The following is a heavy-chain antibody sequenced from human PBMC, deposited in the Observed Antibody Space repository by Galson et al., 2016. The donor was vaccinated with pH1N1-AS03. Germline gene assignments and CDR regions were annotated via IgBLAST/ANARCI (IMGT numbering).Heavy chain of an antibody. CDR3: ARLSSNSGSFGYLDY. CDR1: GFSFSYSG. Sequence: SLRLSCAASGFSFSYSGLSWVRQAPGKGLEWVASISGSRSYIYYGESMKGRFTISRDNAKKSLYLEISGLRAEDTAVYYCARLSSNSGSFGYLDYWGQGTLVSVSS. V-gene: IGHV3-21*01. CDR2: ISGSRSYI. J-gene: IGHJ4*02. D-gene: IGHD1-26*01.